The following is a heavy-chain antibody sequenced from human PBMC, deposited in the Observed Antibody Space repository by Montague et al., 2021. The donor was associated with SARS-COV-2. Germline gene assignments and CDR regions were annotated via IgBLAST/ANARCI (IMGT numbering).Heavy chain of an antibody. V-gene: IGHV4-4*07. CDR1: GGSISSNN. CDR2: IYTSGST. CDR3: ARDPSRQPLRYPIGDYYYGMDV. Sequence: SETLSLTCTVSGGSISSNNCCWIWQPAGQGLERIGRIYTSGSTNSNSSPKSRVTITVARSQNQVPFTLSPVTAAATAVYYCARDPSRQPLRYPIGDYYYGMDVWGQGTTVTVSS. J-gene: IGHJ6*02. D-gene: IGHD2-2*02.